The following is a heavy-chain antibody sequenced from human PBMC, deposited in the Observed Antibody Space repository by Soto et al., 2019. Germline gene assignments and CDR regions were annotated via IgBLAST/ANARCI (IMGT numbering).Heavy chain of an antibody. CDR1: GFTFSSYT. D-gene: IGHD6-13*01. Sequence: GGSLRLSCLVSGFTFSSYTMYWARQAPGKGLEWVAVISFDGNNKYYAGSVKGRFTISRDNSMNTVSLQMNSLRAEDTAVYYCARGEKIAAAGVFDYWGQGTQVTVSS. CDR2: ISFDGNNK. CDR3: ARGEKIAAAGVFDY. J-gene: IGHJ4*02. V-gene: IGHV3-30-3*01.